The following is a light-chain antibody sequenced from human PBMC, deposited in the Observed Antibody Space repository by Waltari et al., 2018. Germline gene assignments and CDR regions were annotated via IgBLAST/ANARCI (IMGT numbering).Light chain of an antibody. CDR2: DAS. V-gene: IGKV3-15*01. J-gene: IGKJ2*01. Sequence: EILMTQSPATLSVSPGERATLSCRATQSVSSTVAWYQQKPGQAPRLLIYDASTRATGIPASVSGSGSGTEFTLTISSLQSEYFAVYYCQQYSNWYTFGQGTKLEIK. CDR3: QQYSNWYT. CDR1: QSVSST.